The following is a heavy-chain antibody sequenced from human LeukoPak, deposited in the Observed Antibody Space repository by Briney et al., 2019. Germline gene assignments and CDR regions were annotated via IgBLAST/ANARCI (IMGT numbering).Heavy chain of an antibody. J-gene: IGHJ6*03. CDR3: AKGVNAVWHYYMDV. V-gene: IGHV3-9*01. CDR1: GFNFDDYG. CDR2: ISWNSGNI. D-gene: IGHD2-2*01. Sequence: PGRSLRLSCEGSGFNFDDYGVHWVRQVPGKGLEWVAGISWNSGNIGYADSVKGRFTISRDNAKKSLYLQMNSLRSEDTALYYCAKGVNAVWHYYMDVWGKGTAVTVSS.